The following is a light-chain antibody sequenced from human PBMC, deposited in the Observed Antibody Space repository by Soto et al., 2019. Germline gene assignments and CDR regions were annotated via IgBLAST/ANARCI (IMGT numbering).Light chain of an antibody. V-gene: IGKV1-39*01. CDR2: GAS. J-gene: IGKJ1*01. Sequence: DIQMTQSPSSLSASVGDRVTITCRASQTISIFLNWYQQKPGKAPKLLIYGASTLQGGVPSRFSGSGSGTDFALTISRLQPEDFATYYCQRSYGSPPWTFDQGTKVDIK. CDR3: QRSYGSPPWT. CDR1: QTISIF.